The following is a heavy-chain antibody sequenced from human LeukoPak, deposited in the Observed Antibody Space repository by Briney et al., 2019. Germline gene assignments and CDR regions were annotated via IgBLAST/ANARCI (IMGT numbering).Heavy chain of an antibody. CDR2: IYYSGST. CDR3: AGHMTGSLNWFDP. J-gene: IGHJ5*02. CDR1: GGSISSSSYY. V-gene: IGHV4-39*01. Sequence: PSETLSLTCTVSGGSISSSSYYWGWIRQPPGKGLDWIGSIYYSGSTYYNPSLKSRVTISVDTSKNQFSLKLSSVTAADTAVYYCAGHMTGSLNWFDPWGQGTLVTVSS. D-gene: IGHD2-15*01.